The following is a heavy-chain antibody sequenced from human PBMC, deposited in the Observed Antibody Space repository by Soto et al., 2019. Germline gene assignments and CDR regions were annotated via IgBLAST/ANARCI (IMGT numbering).Heavy chain of an antibody. CDR3: AQDQTGYCSGGSCFDNY. CDR1: GFTFSSYG. Sequence: GGSLRLSCAASGFTFSSYGMHWVRQAPGKGLEWVAVISYDGSNKYYAESVKGRFTISRDNSKNTLYLQMNSLRAEDTDVYYCAQDQTGYCSGGSCFDNYWGQGTLVTVSS. D-gene: IGHD2-15*01. J-gene: IGHJ4*02. V-gene: IGHV3-30*03. CDR2: ISYDGSNK.